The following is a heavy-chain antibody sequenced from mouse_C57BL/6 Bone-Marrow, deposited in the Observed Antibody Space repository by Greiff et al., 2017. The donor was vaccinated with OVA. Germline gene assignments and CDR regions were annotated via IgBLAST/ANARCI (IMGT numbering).Heavy chain of an antibody. CDR3: ARVGDGRLGDY. D-gene: IGHD1-1*01. CDR1: GYAFSSSW. CDR2: IYPGDGDT. Sequence: QVQLQQSGPELVKPGASVKISCKASGYAFSSSWMNWVKQRPGKGLEWIGRIYPGDGDTNYNGKFKGKATLTADKSSSTAYMQLSSLTSEDSAVYFCARVGDGRLGDYWGQGTSVTVSS. V-gene: IGHV1-82*01. J-gene: IGHJ4*01.